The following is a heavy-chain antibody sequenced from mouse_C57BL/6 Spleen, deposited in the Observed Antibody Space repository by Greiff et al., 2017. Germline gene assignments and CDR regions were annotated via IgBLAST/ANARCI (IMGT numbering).Heavy chain of an antibody. V-gene: IGHV14-4*01. J-gene: IGHJ4*01. CDR2: IDPENGDT. CDR3: TTGRDYYAMDY. CDR1: GFNIKDDY. Sequence: EVKLMESGAELVRPGASVKLSCTASGFNIKDDYMHWVKQRPEQGLEWIGWIDPENGDTEYASKFQGKATITADTSSNTAYLQLSSLTSEDTAVYYCTTGRDYYAMDYWGQGTSVTVSS.